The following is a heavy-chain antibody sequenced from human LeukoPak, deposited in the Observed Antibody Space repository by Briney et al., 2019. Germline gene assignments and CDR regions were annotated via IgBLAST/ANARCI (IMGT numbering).Heavy chain of an antibody. D-gene: IGHD6-13*01. Sequence: SETLSLTCNVSGDSISSSSYYWGWIRQPPGKGLEWIGSIYYSGSTYYNPSFKSRVTISVDRSKYQFSLKLSSVTAADTAVYYCARTKASIAAAGTPYYFDYWGQGTLVTVSS. CDR2: IYYSGST. CDR3: ARTKASIAAAGTPYYFDY. V-gene: IGHV4-39*07. J-gene: IGHJ4*02. CDR1: GDSISSSSYY.